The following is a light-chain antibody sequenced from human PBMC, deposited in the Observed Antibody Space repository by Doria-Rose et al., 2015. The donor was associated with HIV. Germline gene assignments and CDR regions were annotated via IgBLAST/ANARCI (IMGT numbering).Light chain of an antibody. Sequence: DIRFTQPPSSRSEFVGDRITITSRAGQRINTCLNWYQQKPGKAPKLLIYDASSLQRGVPSRFSGSGSGTDFTFAISSLQPEDFATYDCQQSYNLPSTFGGGTKLEIK. CDR3: QQSYNLPST. CDR2: DAS. V-gene: IGKV1-39*01. J-gene: IGKJ4*01. CDR1: QRINTC.